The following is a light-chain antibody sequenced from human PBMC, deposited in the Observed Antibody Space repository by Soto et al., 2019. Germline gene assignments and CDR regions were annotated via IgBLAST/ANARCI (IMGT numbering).Light chain of an antibody. CDR3: QQYHSYPLT. CDR1: QGISSY. J-gene: IGKJ3*01. V-gene: IGKV1-8*01. CDR2: GAS. Sequence: IRMTQSPSSFSASTGDRVTITCRASQGISSYLAWYQQKPGKAPKLLIHGASTLQSGVPPRFSGSGYGTDFTLTINCLQPEDFATYSCQQYHSYPLTFGPGTKVDI.